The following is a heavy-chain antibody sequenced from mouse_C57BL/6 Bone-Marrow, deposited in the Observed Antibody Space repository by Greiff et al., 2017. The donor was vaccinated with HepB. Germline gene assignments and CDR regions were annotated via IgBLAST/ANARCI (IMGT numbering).Heavy chain of an antibody. V-gene: IGHV5-6*01. Sequence: EVQLVESGGDLVKPGGSLKLSCAASGFTFSSYGMSWVRQTPDKRLEWVATISSGGSYTYYPDSVKGRFTISRDNAKNTLYLQMSSLKSEDTAMYYCARRIYYDYDGFAYWGQGTLVTVSA. CDR3: ARRIYYDYDGFAY. J-gene: IGHJ3*01. CDR1: GFTFSSYG. CDR2: ISSGGSYT. D-gene: IGHD2-4*01.